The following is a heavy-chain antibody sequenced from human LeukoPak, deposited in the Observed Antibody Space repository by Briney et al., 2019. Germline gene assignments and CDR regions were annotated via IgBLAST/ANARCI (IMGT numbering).Heavy chain of an antibody. CDR1: GYTFSGYY. V-gene: IGHV1-18*04. J-gene: IGHJ4*02. CDR3: ARDSSGC. Sequence: ASVKVSCKASGYTFSGYYMHWVRQAPGQGLEWMGWISAYNGNTNYAQKLQGRVTMTTDTSTSTAYMELRSLRSDDTAVYYCARDSSGCWGQGTLVTVSS. CDR2: ISAYNGNT.